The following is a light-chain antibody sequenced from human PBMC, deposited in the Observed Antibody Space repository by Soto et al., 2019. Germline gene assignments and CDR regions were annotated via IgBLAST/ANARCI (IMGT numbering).Light chain of an antibody. CDR1: QSVSTSY. Sequence: EIVLTQSPGTLSLSPGERATLSCRASQSVSTSYLAWYQQKAGQAPRLLIYGAFNMATGIPDRFSGSGSGTDFTLTISRLEPEDFAVYYCQQYGRSPFTFGPGTKVDIK. CDR2: GAF. J-gene: IGKJ3*01. CDR3: QQYGRSPFT. V-gene: IGKV3-20*01.